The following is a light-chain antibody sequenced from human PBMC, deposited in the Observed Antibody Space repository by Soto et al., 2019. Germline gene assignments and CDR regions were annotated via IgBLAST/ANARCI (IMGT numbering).Light chain of an antibody. Sequence: IQMTQSPSSLSASIGDRVTITWQASHDIRNSLNWYQQTPGKPPKLLISDASNLELGVPSKFSGTGFGTDFTLTISSLQPEDFATYYCQQYDNLPLIFGQGTRLEIK. V-gene: IGKV1-33*01. CDR1: HDIRNS. CDR3: QQYDNLPLI. J-gene: IGKJ5*01. CDR2: DAS.